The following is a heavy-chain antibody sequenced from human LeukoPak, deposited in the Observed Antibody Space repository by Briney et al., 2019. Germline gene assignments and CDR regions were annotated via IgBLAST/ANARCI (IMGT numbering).Heavy chain of an antibody. CDR3: ARVNPLGYIYGFDY. Sequence: PGGSLRLSCSASGFTFSTYEMNWLRQAPGKGLEWVSYISSGDSNIYYADSVKGRFTISRDNAKNSLYLQMNSLRTEDTAVYYCARVNPLGYIYGFDYWGQGTLVTVSS. J-gene: IGHJ4*02. D-gene: IGHD5-18*01. CDR1: GFTFSTYE. V-gene: IGHV3-48*03. CDR2: ISSGDSNI.